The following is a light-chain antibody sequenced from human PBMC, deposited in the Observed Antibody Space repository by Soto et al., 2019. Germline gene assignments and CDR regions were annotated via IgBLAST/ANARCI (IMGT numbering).Light chain of an antibody. CDR1: QIIVTY. CDR3: QQTYSTPIT. V-gene: IGKV1-39*01. J-gene: IGKJ5*01. CDR2: GAS. Sequence: DVQVTQSPSSLSASVGDRVTITCRARQIIVTYLSWYQQRPGKAPTLLIYGASTLQSGVPSRFSVSRSGTDFSPTINSLQPEDSATYYCQQTYSTPITFGRGTRLEIK.